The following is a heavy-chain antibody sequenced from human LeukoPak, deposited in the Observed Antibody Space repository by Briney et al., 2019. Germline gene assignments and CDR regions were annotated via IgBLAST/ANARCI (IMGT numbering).Heavy chain of an antibody. CDR2: IIPIFGTA. CDR3: ARSKVVPGNWFDP. D-gene: IGHD2-2*01. J-gene: IGHJ5*02. CDR1: GGTFSSYA. V-gene: IGHV1-69*13. Sequence: SVKVSCKASGGTFSSYAISWVRQAPGQGLEWMGGIIPIFGTANYAQKFQGRVTITADESTSTAYMELSSLRSEDTAVYYCARSKVVPGNWFDPWGQGTLVTVSS.